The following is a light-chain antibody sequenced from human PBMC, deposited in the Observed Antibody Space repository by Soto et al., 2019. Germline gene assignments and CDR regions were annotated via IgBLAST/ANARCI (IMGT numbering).Light chain of an antibody. V-gene: IGKV1-17*01. CDR3: LQHSAYPPT. CDR2: VAS. J-gene: IGKJ1*01. Sequence: DIQMTQSPSSLSAYVGDRVTITCRASQDISSKLAWYQHKPGKAPKRLIHVASNLQSGVPSRFSGSGFGTEFTLTISSLQPEDFATYYCLQHSAYPPTFGQGTKVEIK. CDR1: QDISSK.